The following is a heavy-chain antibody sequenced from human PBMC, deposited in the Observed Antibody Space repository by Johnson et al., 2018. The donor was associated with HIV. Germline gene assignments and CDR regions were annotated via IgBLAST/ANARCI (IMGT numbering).Heavy chain of an antibody. D-gene: IGHD5/OR15-5a*01. J-gene: IGHJ3*02. V-gene: IGHV3-13*01. CDR1: GFSFRSYD. CDR2: IGIAGDT. Sequence: VQLVESGGGLVQPGGSLRLSCAASGFSFRSYDMYWVRQATGKGLEWVSGIGIAGDTYYLGSVKGRFTISRDNSKNTLYLQMNSLRAEDTAVYYCALYPPDAFDIWGQGTMVTVSS. CDR3: ALYPPDAFDI.